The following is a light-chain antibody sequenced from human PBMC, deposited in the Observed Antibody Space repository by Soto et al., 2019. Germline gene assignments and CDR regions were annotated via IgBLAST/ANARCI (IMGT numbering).Light chain of an antibody. V-gene: IGLV1-44*01. Sequence: QSVLTQPPSASGTPGQRVTISCSGSSSNIGSNSVNWYQQVPGTAPKLLIFSSDRRPSGVPDRFSGSKSGTSASLAISGLQSEDEADYYCAAWDDSLNGPVFGGGTKLTVL. CDR1: SSNIGSNS. J-gene: IGLJ2*01. CDR3: AAWDDSLNGPV. CDR2: SSD.